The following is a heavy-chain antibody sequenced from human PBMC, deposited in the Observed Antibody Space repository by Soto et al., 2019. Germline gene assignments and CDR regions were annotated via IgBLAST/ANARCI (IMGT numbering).Heavy chain of an antibody. Sequence: EVPLLDSGGGLVQPGGSLRLSCAASGFTFSSYAMNWVRQAPGKGLEWVSVISGSGDSTYYADSVKGRFTISRDNSKTALYLQMNSLRDADTVVYYCARRGPGTYFDYWGQGTLVTVSS. V-gene: IGHV3-23*01. CDR1: GFTFSSYA. J-gene: IGHJ4*02. CDR3: ARRGPGTYFDY. CDR2: ISGSGDST. D-gene: IGHD6-13*01.